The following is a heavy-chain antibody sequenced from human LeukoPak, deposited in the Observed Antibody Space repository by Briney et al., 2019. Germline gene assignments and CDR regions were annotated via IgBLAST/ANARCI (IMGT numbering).Heavy chain of an antibody. D-gene: IGHD6-13*01. CDR1: GYTFTIYD. Sequence: ASVTVSCKASGYTFTIYDINWVRQATGQGLEWMGWMNHNSGNTGYAQKCQGRVTMTRNTSISTAYIELSSLRSADTAVYYCARGTSWSNWFDPWGQGTLVTVSS. J-gene: IGHJ5*02. CDR2: MNHNSGNT. V-gene: IGHV1-8*01. CDR3: ARGTSWSNWFDP.